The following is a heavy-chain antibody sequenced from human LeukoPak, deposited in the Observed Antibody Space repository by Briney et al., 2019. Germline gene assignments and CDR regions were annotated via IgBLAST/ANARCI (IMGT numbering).Heavy chain of an antibody. V-gene: IGHV1-2*02. CDR3: SAVGAVGATLSSLYFDY. J-gene: IGHJ4*02. CDR2: INPNSGGT. D-gene: IGHD1-26*01. CDR1: GYTFTGYY. Sequence: GASVKVSCKASGYTFTGYYKHWVRQAPGQGLEWMGWINPNSGGTNYAQKFQGRVTMTRDTSISTAYMELSRLRSDDTAVYYCSAVGAVGATLSSLYFDYWGQGTLVTVSS.